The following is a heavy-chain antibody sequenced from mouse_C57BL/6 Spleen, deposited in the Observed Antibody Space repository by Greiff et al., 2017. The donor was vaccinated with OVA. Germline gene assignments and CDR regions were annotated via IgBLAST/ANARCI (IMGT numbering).Heavy chain of an antibody. Sequence: EVQLQQSGTVLARPGASVKMSCKTSGYTFTSYWMHWVKQRPGQGLEWIGAIYPGNSDTSYNQKFNGKAKLTAVTSASTAYMELSSLTNEDSAVYYCTRGSSYFDYWGQGTTLTVSS. CDR2: IYPGNSDT. CDR3: TRGSSYFDY. CDR1: GYTFTSYW. J-gene: IGHJ2*01. D-gene: IGHD1-1*01. V-gene: IGHV1-5*01.